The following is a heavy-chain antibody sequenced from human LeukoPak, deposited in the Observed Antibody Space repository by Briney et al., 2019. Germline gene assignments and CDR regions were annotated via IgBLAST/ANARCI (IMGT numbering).Heavy chain of an antibody. CDR1: GFTVSSNY. J-gene: IGHJ6*02. CDR2: IYSGGST. V-gene: IGHV3-66*01. CDR3: ARDGRGYCSGGSCYPYYYYGMDV. Sequence: PGGSLRPPCAASGFTVSSNYMSWVRQAPGKGLEWVSVIYSGGSTYYADSVKGRFTISRDNSKNTLYLQMNSLRAEDTAVYYCARDGRGYCSGGSCYPYYYYGMDVWGQGTTVTVSS. D-gene: IGHD2-15*01.